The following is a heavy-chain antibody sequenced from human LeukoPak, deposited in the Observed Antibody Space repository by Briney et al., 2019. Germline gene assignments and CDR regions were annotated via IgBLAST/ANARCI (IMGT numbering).Heavy chain of an antibody. V-gene: IGHV3-23*01. CDR1: GFTFSTYA. CDR2: ISGSGGST. CDR3: AKRDSTGWQKYFDY. J-gene: IGHJ4*02. Sequence: AGGSLRLSCAASGFTFSTYAMSWIRQAPGKGLEWVSAISGSGGSTYYADSVKGRFAISRDNSKNTLYLQMNSLRAEDTAVYYCAKRDSTGWQKYFDYWGQGALVTVSS. D-gene: IGHD6-19*01.